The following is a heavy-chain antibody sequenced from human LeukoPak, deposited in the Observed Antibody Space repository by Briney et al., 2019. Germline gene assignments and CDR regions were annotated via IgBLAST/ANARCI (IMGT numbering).Heavy chain of an antibody. CDR1: GGSISSSNW. J-gene: IGHJ4*02. CDR2: IYHSGST. D-gene: IGHD6-19*01. CDR3: ARDSIAVAGTRTNKMDY. V-gene: IGHV4-4*02. Sequence: PSGTLSLTCAVSGGSISSSNWWSWVRQPPGKGLEWIGEIYHSGSTNYNPSLKSRVTISVDKSKNQFSLKLSSVTAADTAVYYCARDSIAVAGTRTNKMDYWGQGTLATVSS.